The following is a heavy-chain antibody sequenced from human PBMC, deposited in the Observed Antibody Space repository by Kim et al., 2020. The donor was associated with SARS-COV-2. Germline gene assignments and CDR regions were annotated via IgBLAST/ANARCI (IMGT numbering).Heavy chain of an antibody. Sequence: GGSLRLSCAASGFTFSSYEMNWVRQAPGKGLEWVSYISSSGSTIYYADSVKGRFTISRDNAKNSLYLQMNSLRAEDTAVYYCASMCSGGSCLGFDYWGQGTLVTVSS. CDR1: GFTFSSYE. D-gene: IGHD2-15*01. CDR3: ASMCSGGSCLGFDY. CDR2: ISSSGSTI. J-gene: IGHJ4*02. V-gene: IGHV3-48*03.